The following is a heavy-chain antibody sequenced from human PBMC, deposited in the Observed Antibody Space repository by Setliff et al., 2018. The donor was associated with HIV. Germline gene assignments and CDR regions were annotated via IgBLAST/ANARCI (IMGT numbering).Heavy chain of an antibody. CDR3: AREPDY. CDR1: GYSIGSGSF. V-gene: IGHV4-38-2*01. J-gene: IGHJ4*02. D-gene: IGHD1-1*01. CDR2: IPHNGGT. Sequence: SETLSLTCAVSGYSIGSGSFWGWIRQPPGKGLEWIATIPHNGGTYYNPDPSLTGRVTISLDTSKNQFSLKLAFVTAADTAVYYCAREPDYWGQGTLVTVSS.